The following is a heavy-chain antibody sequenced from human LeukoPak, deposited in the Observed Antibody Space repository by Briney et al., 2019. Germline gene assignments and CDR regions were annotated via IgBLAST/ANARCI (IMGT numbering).Heavy chain of an antibody. J-gene: IGHJ6*02. CDR3: AKDIQGVSGYDHYYYYYGMDV. V-gene: IGHV3-43*01. CDR1: GFTFDDYT. Sequence: PGGSLRLSCAASGFTFDDYTMHWVRQAPGKGLEWVSLISWDGGSTYYADSVKGRFTISRDNSKNSLYLQMNSLRTEDTVLYYCAKDIQGVSGYDHYYYYYGMDVWGQGTTVTVSS. D-gene: IGHD5-12*01. CDR2: ISWDGGST.